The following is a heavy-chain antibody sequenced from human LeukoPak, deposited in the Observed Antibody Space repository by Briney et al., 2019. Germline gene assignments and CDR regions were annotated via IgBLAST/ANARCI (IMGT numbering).Heavy chain of an antibody. CDR1: GFTFSSYA. CDR3: AKEAPGIVVVPAAMGNWFDP. J-gene: IGHJ5*02. D-gene: IGHD2-2*01. Sequence: GGSLRLSCAASGFTFSSYAMSWVRQAPGKGLEWVSAISGSGGSTYYADSVKGRFTISRDNSKNTLYLQMNSLRAEDTAVYYCAKEAPGIVVVPAAMGNWFDPWGQGTLVTVSS. CDR2: ISGSGGST. V-gene: IGHV3-23*01.